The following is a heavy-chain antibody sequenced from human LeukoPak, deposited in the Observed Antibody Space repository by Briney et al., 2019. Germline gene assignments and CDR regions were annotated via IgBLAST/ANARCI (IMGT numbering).Heavy chain of an antibody. V-gene: IGHV3-7*01. CDR2: IKQDGSEK. D-gene: IGHD1-26*01. CDR1: GFTFSDFW. Sequence: GGSLRLSCAASGFTFSDFWMSWVRQAPGKGLEWVANIKQDGSEKYYVDSVKGRFTISRDNAKNSLYLQMNSLRAEDTAVYYCARDPPEWEHAYDIWGQGTMVTVSS. J-gene: IGHJ3*02. CDR3: ARDPPEWEHAYDI.